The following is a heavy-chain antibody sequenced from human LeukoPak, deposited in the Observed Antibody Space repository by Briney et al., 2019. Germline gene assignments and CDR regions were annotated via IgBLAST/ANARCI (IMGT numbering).Heavy chain of an antibody. CDR1: GYTFTSYG. Sequence: GASVKVSCKASGYTFTSYGISWVRQAPGQGLEWMGWIFPSSGASWHAQKFQGRVTMTRDTSINTAYMELSSLTSDDTAVYYCARDLPGDGYNSAYDVWGQGTMVTVSS. D-gene: IGHD5-24*01. CDR2: IFPSSGAS. V-gene: IGHV1-2*02. J-gene: IGHJ3*01. CDR3: ARDLPGDGYNSAYDV.